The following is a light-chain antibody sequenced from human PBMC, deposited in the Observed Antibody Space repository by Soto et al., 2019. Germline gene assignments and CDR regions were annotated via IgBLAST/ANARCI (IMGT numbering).Light chain of an antibody. V-gene: IGLV2-14*01. J-gene: IGLJ1*01. Sequence: LTHPASVSGSPGQSITISCTGTSSDVGGYNYVSWYQQHPGKAPKLMIYEVSNRPSGVSNRFSGSKSGNTASLTISGLQAEAEADYYCSSYTSSSTLYVFGTGTKVTVL. CDR2: EVS. CDR1: SSDVGGYNY. CDR3: SSYTSSSTLYV.